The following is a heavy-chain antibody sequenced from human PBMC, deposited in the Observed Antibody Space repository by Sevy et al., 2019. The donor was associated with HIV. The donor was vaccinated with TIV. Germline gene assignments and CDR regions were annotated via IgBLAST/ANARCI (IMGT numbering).Heavy chain of an antibody. J-gene: IGHJ4*02. Sequence: SETLSLTCTVSGGSISSYYWSWIRQPAGKGLEWIGRIYTSGSTNYNPSLKSRVTMSVDTSKNQFSLKLSSVTAADTAVYYCARGLYRFGELFLDYWGQGTLVTVSS. CDR3: ARGLYRFGELFLDY. V-gene: IGHV4-4*07. CDR2: IYTSGST. CDR1: GGSISSYY. D-gene: IGHD3-10*01.